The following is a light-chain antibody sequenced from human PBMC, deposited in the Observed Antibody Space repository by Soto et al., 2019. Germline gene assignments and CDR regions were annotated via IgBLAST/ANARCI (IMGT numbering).Light chain of an antibody. Sequence: DIQMTQSPSTLSGSVGDRVTITCRASQTISSWLAWYQQKLGKAPTLLIYKASTLKSGVPSRFSGSGSGTEFTLPISSLQPDDVATYYCQHYNSYSEAFGQGPKVELK. V-gene: IGKV1-5*03. CDR2: KAS. CDR3: QHYNSYSEA. CDR1: QTISSW. J-gene: IGKJ1*01.